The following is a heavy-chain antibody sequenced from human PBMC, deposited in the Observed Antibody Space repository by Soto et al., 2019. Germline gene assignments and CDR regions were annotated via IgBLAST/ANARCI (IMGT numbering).Heavy chain of an antibody. D-gene: IGHD4-17*01. Sequence: QVQLVQSGPEVRKPGASVRLSCATSGYNFNQYYIHWVRQAPGQGLGWMGIINLRGGTTEYAHKFRGRVTVTGDTSTRTAYMELSSLRSEDTAVYFCARGPDDSDVPRWDHWGQGTLITVS. CDR1: GYNFNQYY. J-gene: IGHJ4*02. CDR2: INLRGGTT. CDR3: ARGPDDSDVPRWDH. V-gene: IGHV1-46*02.